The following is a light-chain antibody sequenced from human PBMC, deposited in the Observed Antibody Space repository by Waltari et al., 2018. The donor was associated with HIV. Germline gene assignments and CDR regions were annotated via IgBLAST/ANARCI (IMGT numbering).Light chain of an antibody. CDR2: AAS. V-gene: IGKV1-27*01. J-gene: IGKJ3*01. CDR1: QGIGHY. Sequence: DIQMTQSPSSLSASVGDRVTITCRASQGIGHYSAWYQQKPGKVPKLLIYAASALQSGVPSRFSGSASGTDFTLTISSLQPEDVATYYCQKYNRAPPTFGPGTKVDIK. CDR3: QKYNRAPPT.